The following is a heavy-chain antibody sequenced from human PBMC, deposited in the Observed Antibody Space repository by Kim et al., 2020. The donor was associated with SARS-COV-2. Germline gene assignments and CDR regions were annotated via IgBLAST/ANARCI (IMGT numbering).Heavy chain of an antibody. CDR3: ARDKGAEMSSIGMDV. J-gene: IGHJ6*02. CDR2: IYYSGST. Sequence: SETLSLTCTVSGGSISSGGYYWSWIRQHPGKGLEWIGYIYYSGSTYYNPSLKSRVTISVDTSKNQFSLKLSSVTAADTAVYYCARDKGAEMSSIGMDVWGQGTTVTVSS. CDR1: GGSISSGGYY. V-gene: IGHV4-31*03.